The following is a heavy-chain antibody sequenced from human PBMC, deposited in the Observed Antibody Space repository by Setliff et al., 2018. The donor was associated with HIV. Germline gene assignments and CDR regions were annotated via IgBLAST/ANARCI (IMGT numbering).Heavy chain of an antibody. CDR2: IYYTGDT. J-gene: IGHJ4*02. CDR3: ARMSISASVYFDY. Sequence: SETLSLTCSVSGGSITNGDHYWAWIRQSPGKGLEWIGYIYYTGDTYYSSSFESRVVISLDTSNNQFSLRVGSVTAADTALYFCARMSISASVYFDYWGQGTLVTVSS. V-gene: IGHV4-30-4*08. D-gene: IGHD2-2*01. CDR1: GGSITNGDHY.